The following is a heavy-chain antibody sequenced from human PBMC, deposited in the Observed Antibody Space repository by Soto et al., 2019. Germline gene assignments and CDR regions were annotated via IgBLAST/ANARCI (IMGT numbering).Heavy chain of an antibody. D-gene: IGHD4-4*01. CDR3: VTINYEFIGNYALRL. CDR2: ISGSSNTM. CDR1: GFTFSSYD. Sequence: ELQLVESGGGLVQPGGSLKLSCAASGFTFSSYDMDWVRQAPGKGLEWLSRISGSSNTMYYADSVKGRFTISRDNAKNAVELLRNSLREEATASYYCVTINYEFIGNYALRLWGEGTTVTVSS. J-gene: IGHJ6*04. V-gene: IGHV3-48*02.